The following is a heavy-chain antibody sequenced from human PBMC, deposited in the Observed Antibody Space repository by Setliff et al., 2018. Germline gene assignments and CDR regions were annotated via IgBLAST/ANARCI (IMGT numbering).Heavy chain of an antibody. CDR2: IYYSGST. CDR3: AREARYSSAWYSYYYGMDV. Sequence: SETLSLTCTVSGGSISSSIYYWGWIRQPPGKGLEWIGSIYYSGSTYYNPSLKSRVTISVDTSKNQFSLKLSSVTAADTAVYFCAREARYSSAWYSYYYGMDVWG. V-gene: IGHV4-39*07. J-gene: IGHJ6*01. D-gene: IGHD6-19*01. CDR1: GGSISSSIYY.